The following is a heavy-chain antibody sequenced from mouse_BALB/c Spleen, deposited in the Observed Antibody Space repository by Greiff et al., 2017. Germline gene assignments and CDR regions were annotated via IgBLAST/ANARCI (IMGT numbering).Heavy chain of an antibody. J-gene: IGHJ2*01. CDR3: ARGYYGTDY. CDR1: GYTFTSYG. CDR2: INPSNGRT. Sequence: VQVQQPGAELVKPGASVKLSCKASGYTFTSYGMHWVKQRPGQGLEWIGEINPSNGRTNYNEKFKSKATLTVDKSSRTAYMQLSSLTSEDSAVYYCARGYYGTDYWGQGTTLTVSS. D-gene: IGHD1-1*01. V-gene: IGHV1S81*02.